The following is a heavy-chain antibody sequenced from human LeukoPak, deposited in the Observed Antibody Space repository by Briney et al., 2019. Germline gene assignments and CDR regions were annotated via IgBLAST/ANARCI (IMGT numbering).Heavy chain of an antibody. CDR3: AKDIRDYGDYSFDY. CDR1: GFTLNTYG. D-gene: IGHD4-17*01. Sequence: GTSLRLSCAASGFTLNTYGVHWVRQAPGKGLEWLAVISYDGRNTYYADSVKGRFTISRDNSKNSLYLQMNSLRAEDTALYYCAKDIRDYGDYSFDYWGQGTLVTVPS. J-gene: IGHJ4*02. V-gene: IGHV3-30*18. CDR2: ISYDGRNT.